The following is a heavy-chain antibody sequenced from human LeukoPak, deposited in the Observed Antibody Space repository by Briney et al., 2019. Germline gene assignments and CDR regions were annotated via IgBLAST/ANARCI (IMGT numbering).Heavy chain of an antibody. J-gene: IGHJ4*02. V-gene: IGHV3-30*03. CDR1: GFSFGSYG. CDR2: ISHEGSFQ. Sequence: GGSLRLSCAASGFSFGSYGMHWVRQAPVKGLEWLAVISHEGSFQNYADSVRGRFTVSKDNSKNMAYLQMNSLRPDDTAVYFCARTREKWQVLDYWGQGTLVTVSS. CDR3: ARTREKWQVLDY. D-gene: IGHD6-19*01.